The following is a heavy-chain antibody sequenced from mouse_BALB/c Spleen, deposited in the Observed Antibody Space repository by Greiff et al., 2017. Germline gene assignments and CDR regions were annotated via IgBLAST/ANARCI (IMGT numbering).Heavy chain of an antibody. CDR1: GFNIKDTY. V-gene: IGHV14-3*02. CDR2: IDPANGNT. Sequence: VQLQQSGAELVKSGASVKLSCTASGFNIKDTYMHWVKQRPEQGLEWIGRIDPANGNTKYDPKFQGKATITADTSSNTAYLQLSSLTSEDTAVYYCASGYYGSSYRAMDYWGQGTSVTVSS. CDR3: ASGYYGSSYRAMDY. J-gene: IGHJ4*01. D-gene: IGHD1-1*01.